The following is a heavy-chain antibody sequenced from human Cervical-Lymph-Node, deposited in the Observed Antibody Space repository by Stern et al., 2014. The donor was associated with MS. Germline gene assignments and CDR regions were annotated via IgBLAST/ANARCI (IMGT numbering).Heavy chain of an antibody. V-gene: IGHV5-51*01. J-gene: IGHJ4*02. CDR1: GCSFSTYW. CDR2: IYPGDSDT. CDR3: ARDRSRNWNYLDY. Sequence: VQLGQSGAEVKKPGQSLQISCTGSGCSFSTYWIAWVRQMPGQGLEWMGIIYPGDSDTSSSPSVQGQVTMSVDKSTSTAYLQWNSLKASDTAMYYCARDRSRNWNYLDYWGQGTLVTVSS. D-gene: IGHD1-20*01.